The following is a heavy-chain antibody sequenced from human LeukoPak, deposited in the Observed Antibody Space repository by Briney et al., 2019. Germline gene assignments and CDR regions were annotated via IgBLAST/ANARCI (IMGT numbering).Heavy chain of an antibody. CDR2: INPNSGGT. Sequence: ASVKVSCKASGYTFTGYYMHWVRQAPGQGLEWMGWINPNSGGTNYAQKFQGRVTMTEDSSTDTAYMELSSLRSEDAAVYYCLLAVSGTEAYFGSWGQGTLVTVSS. D-gene: IGHD6-19*01. V-gene: IGHV1-2*02. CDR1: GYTFTGYY. CDR3: LLAVSGTEAYFGS. J-gene: IGHJ4*02.